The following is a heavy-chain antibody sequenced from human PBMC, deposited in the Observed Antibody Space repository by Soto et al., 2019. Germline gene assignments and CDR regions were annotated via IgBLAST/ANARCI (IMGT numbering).Heavy chain of an antibody. CDR2: IREDGSEK. V-gene: IGHV3-7*01. CDR3: ATEVGYGWYRY. Sequence: GGSLRLSCAASGFTFSSHLMSWVRQPPGKGLEWVAYIREDGSEKYYVDSVKGRFTISRDNAKNSLFLQMNSLRAEDTAVYYCATEVGYGWYRYWGQGTRVTVAS. J-gene: IGHJ4*02. D-gene: IGHD6-19*01. CDR1: GFTFSSHL.